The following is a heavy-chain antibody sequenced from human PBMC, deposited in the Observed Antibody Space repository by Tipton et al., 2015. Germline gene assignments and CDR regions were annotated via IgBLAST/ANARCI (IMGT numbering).Heavy chain of an antibody. CDR1: GFTFTSYE. D-gene: IGHD3-22*01. J-gene: IGHJ3*02. Sequence: GSLRLSCAASGFTFTSYEMNWVRQAPGKGLEWVSYISSSGSTIYYADSVKGRFTISRDNAKNSLYLQMNSLRAEDTAVYYCARXXXYDSGPWAFDIWGQGTMVTVSS. V-gene: IGHV3-48*03. CDR3: ARXXXYDSGPWAFDI. CDR2: ISSSGSTI.